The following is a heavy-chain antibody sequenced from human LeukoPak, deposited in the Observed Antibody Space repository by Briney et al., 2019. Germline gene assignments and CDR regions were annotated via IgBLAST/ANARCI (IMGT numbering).Heavy chain of an antibody. Sequence: PGGSLRLSCPASGFAFSSYDMHWVRQATGRGLEWVSAIGTAGDTYYLGTVKGRFTISRENAKNSFYLQMSSLRAEDTAVYYCTRSSATLGTWGGYSLDYFGMDVWGQGTTVAVSS. CDR1: GFAFSSYD. CDR3: TRSSATLGTWGGYSLDYFGMDV. J-gene: IGHJ6*02. D-gene: IGHD3-3*01. CDR2: IGTAGDT. V-gene: IGHV3-13*01.